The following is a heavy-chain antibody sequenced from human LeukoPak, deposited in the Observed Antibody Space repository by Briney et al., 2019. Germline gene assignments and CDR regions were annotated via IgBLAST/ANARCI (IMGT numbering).Heavy chain of an antibody. J-gene: IGHJ4*02. CDR1: GGSISSYY. CDR3: ARMYSSGWSPLYYFDY. D-gene: IGHD6-19*01. Sequence: SETLSLTCTVSGGSISSYYWSWIRQPPGKGLEWIGYIYYSGSTNYNPSLKSRVTISVDTSKNQFSLKLSSVTAADTAVYYCARMYSSGWSPLYYFDYWGQGTLVTVSS. V-gene: IGHV4-59*01. CDR2: IYYSGST.